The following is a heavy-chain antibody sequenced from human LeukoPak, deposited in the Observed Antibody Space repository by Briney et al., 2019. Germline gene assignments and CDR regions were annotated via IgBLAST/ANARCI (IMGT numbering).Heavy chain of an antibody. V-gene: IGHV4-39*07. Sequence: SETLSLTCTVSGDSISTTSYFWAWIRQPPGEWLEGIGSIYYSGTTYFNSSLKSRVTISVERSNNHFSLKLSSLTVADTARYYCARVYSSTHNWFDTWGQGIQVTVSS. CDR1: GDSISTTSYF. CDR2: IYYSGTT. J-gene: IGHJ5*02. CDR3: ARVYSSTHNWFDT. D-gene: IGHD6-19*01.